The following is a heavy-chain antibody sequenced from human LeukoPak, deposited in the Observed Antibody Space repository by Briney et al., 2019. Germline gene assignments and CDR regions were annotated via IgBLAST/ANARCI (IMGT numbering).Heavy chain of an antibody. Sequence: PSETLSLTCTVSGGSISSGTYYWGWVRQHPGNGLEWIGSIYYSGSTSYNPSLKSRVTISVDTSKNQFSLKLDSVTAADTAVHYCARNASDSGTSYFDYWGQGTLVTVSS. CDR1: GGSISSGTYY. CDR3: ARNASDSGTSYFDY. J-gene: IGHJ4*02. V-gene: IGHV4-39*01. D-gene: IGHD1-26*01. CDR2: IYYSGST.